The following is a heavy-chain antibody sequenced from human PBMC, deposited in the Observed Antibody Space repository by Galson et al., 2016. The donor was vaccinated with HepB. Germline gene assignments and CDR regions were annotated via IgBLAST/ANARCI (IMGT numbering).Heavy chain of an antibody. V-gene: IGHV5-51*01. Sequence: QSGAEVKKPGQSLTISCKGSEYSFTRHWIAWVRQMPGKGLEWMGIIYPGDSDTRYSPSFQGQVTISVDKSISTTYLQWSSLKASDTATYYCARIFTGYDSYFDYWGQGTLVTVSS. CDR2: IYPGDSDT. CDR1: EYSFTRHW. CDR3: ARIFTGYDSYFDY. D-gene: IGHD5-12*01. J-gene: IGHJ4*02.